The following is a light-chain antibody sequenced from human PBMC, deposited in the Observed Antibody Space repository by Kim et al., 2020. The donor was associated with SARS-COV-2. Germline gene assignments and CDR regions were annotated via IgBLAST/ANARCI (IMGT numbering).Light chain of an antibody. Sequence: ASVGDRVNINCRASQNVVNSLAWYQQKPGKVPKLLIHTASSLQTGVPSRFSGTGSGTDFTLPISSLQPEDFATYYCQQAKNFPWTFGQGTKVDIK. J-gene: IGKJ1*01. CDR3: QQAKNFPWT. CDR1: QNVVNS. V-gene: IGKV1-12*01. CDR2: TAS.